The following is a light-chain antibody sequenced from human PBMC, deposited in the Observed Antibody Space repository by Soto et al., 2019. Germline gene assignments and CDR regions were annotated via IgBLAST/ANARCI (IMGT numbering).Light chain of an antibody. CDR2: EVS. V-gene: IGLV2-14*01. CDR1: SSDIGGYNY. CDR3: SSYTSSFTWV. J-gene: IGLJ3*02. Sequence: QSVLTQPASVSGSAGQSITISCTGTSSDIGGYNYVSWYQQHPSKAPQLMIYEVSNRPSGVSSRFSGSKSGNTASLTISGLQAEDEADYYCSSYTSSFTWVFGGGTQLTVL.